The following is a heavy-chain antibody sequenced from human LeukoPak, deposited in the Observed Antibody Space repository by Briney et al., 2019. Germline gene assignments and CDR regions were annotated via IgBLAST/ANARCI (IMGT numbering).Heavy chain of an antibody. Sequence: ASVKVSCKASGYTFTSYSMHWVRQAPGQGLEWMGIINPSGVSTSYAQKFQGRVTMTRDTSTSTVYLELSSLRSENTAVYYCARHSHMDVWGTGTTVTVSS. V-gene: IGHV1-46*01. D-gene: IGHD2-21*01. J-gene: IGHJ6*04. CDR2: INPSGVST. CDR3: ARHSHMDV. CDR1: GYTFTSYS.